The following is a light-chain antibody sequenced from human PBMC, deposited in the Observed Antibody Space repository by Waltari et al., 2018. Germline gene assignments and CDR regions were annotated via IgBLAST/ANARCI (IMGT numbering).Light chain of an antibody. CDR1: QSLLHSNGYSF. CDR2: SAS. Sequence: DIVMTQSPLSLTVTPGRPASIPCTSSQSLLHSNGYSFLDWYLQKPGQSPQLLIYSASYRASGVPDRFSGSGSGTHFTLKISRVEAEDAGVYYCMQGLLTPYTFGQGTKLEIK. CDR3: MQGLLTPYT. V-gene: IGKV2-28*01. J-gene: IGKJ2*01.